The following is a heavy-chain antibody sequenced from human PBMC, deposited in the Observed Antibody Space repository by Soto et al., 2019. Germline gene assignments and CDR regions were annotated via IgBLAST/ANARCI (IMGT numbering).Heavy chain of an antibody. Sequence: PGGSLRLSCAASGFTLSSYDMHWVRQTTGKGLEWVSTVGIAGDTYYVGSVKGRFTISRQNAKNSFYLQMNSLRAGGTAVYYCARGYQYDYSNYNFDYWGQGTLVTVSS. D-gene: IGHD4-4*01. V-gene: IGHV3-13*01. CDR1: GFTLSSYD. CDR2: VGIAGDT. CDR3: ARGYQYDYSNYNFDY. J-gene: IGHJ4*02.